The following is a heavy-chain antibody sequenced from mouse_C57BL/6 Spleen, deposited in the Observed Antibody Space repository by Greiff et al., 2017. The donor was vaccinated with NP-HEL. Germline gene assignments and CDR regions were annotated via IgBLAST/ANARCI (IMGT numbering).Heavy chain of an antibody. D-gene: IGHD1-1*02. Sequence: VQLQQSGPELVKPGASVKISCKASGYAFSSSWMNWVKQRPGKGLEWIGRIYPGDGDTNYNGKFKGKATLTADKSSSTAYMQLSSLPSEDSAVYFCAGAGGGSYWYFDVWGTGTTVTVSS. CDR3: AGAGGGSYWYFDV. V-gene: IGHV1-82*01. J-gene: IGHJ1*03. CDR2: IYPGDGDT. CDR1: GYAFSSSW.